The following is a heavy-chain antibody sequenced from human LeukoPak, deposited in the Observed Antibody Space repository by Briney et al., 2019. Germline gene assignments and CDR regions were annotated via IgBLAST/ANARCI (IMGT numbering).Heavy chain of an antibody. J-gene: IGHJ5*02. CDR3: ARQRIAAAWFDP. Sequence: ASVKVSCKASGYTFTSYYMHWVRQAPVQGLEWMGIINPSGGSTSYAQKFQGRVTMTRDMSTSTVYMELSSLRSEDTAVYYCARQRIAAAWFDPWGQGTLVTVSS. CDR2: INPSGGST. V-gene: IGHV1-46*01. D-gene: IGHD6-13*01. CDR1: GYTFTSYY.